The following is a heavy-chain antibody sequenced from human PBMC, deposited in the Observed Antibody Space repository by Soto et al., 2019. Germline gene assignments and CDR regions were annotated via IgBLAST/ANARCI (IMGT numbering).Heavy chain of an antibody. Sequence: EVQLLESGGGLVQPGGSLRLSCATTGFTFISHAMTWVRQAPGKGLEWVSAIRPSGAGTFSADSVNGRFTISREDSKNLLHLQMNSLRPEDTAVYYCAKCTVGTVLSSGWCNWFDPWGQGTLVTVSS. D-gene: IGHD6-19*01. CDR2: IRPSGAGT. CDR1: GFTFISHA. J-gene: IGHJ5*02. CDR3: AKCTVGTVLSSGWCNWFDP. V-gene: IGHV3-23*01.